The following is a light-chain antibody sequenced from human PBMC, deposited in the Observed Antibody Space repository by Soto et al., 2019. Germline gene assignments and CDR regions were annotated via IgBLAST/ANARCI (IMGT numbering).Light chain of an antibody. CDR1: IGDIGSYNR. CDR2: EVT. Sequence: QCLLTQPASVSGSPGKSITISCTGTIGDIGSYNRVSWYQQHPGKAPKLIIYEVTDRPSGVSNRFSGSKSGNTASLTISGLQAEDEAEYYCSSYTNINTRACVFGTGTKVIVL. J-gene: IGLJ1*01. CDR3: SSYTNINTRACV. V-gene: IGLV2-14*01.